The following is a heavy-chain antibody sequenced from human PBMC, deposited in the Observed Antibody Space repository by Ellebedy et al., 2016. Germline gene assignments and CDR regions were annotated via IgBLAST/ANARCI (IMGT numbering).Heavy chain of an antibody. CDR1: GGSISSYY. J-gene: IGHJ6*02. V-gene: IGHV4-59*01. D-gene: IGHD3-16*01. Sequence: SETLSLTXTVSGGSISSYYWSWIRQPPGKGLEWIGYIYYSGSTNYNPSLKSRVTISVDTSKNQFSLKLSSVTAADTAVYYCARVDFGGGYYYYGMDDWGQGTTVTVSS. CDR3: ARVDFGGGYYYYGMDD. CDR2: IYYSGST.